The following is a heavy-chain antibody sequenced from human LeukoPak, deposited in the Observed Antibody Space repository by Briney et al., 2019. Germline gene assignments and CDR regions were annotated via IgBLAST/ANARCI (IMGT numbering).Heavy chain of an antibody. CDR1: GYTFTSYG. CDR3: ARDSDLGISLDP. Sequence: SAKVSFKASGYTFTSYGISWGRQAPGQGLEWMGWISTYNGNTNYTQKLQGRVTMTTDTSTSTAYMELRSLRSDDTAVYYCARDSDLGISLDPWGQGTLVTVSS. CDR2: ISTYNGNT. J-gene: IGHJ5*02. D-gene: IGHD6-13*01. V-gene: IGHV1-18*01.